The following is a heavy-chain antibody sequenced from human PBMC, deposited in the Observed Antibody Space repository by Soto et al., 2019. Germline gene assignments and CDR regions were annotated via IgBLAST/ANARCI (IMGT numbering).Heavy chain of an antibody. Sequence: SETLSLTCAVYGGSFSGHYWSWIRQPPGKGLEWIGEINHSGSTNYNPSLKSRVTISVDTSKNQFSLKLSSVTAADTAVYYCARKSIAARGNWFDPWGQGTLVTVSS. V-gene: IGHV4-34*01. CDR2: INHSGST. CDR1: GGSFSGHY. J-gene: IGHJ5*02. D-gene: IGHD6-6*01. CDR3: ARKSIAARGNWFDP.